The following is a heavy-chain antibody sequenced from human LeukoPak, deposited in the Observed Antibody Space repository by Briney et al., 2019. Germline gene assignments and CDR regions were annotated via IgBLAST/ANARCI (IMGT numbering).Heavy chain of an antibody. CDR3: ARVKESIAAPSFRGDWFDP. CDR2: INHSGST. V-gene: IGHV4-34*01. D-gene: IGHD6-13*01. J-gene: IGHJ5*02. Sequence: PSETLSLTCAVYGGSFSGYYWSWIRQPPGKGLEWIGEINHSGSTNYNPSLKSRVTISVDTSKNQFSLKLSSVTAADTAVYYCARVKESIAAPSFRGDWFDPWGQGTLVTVSS. CDR1: GGSFSGYY.